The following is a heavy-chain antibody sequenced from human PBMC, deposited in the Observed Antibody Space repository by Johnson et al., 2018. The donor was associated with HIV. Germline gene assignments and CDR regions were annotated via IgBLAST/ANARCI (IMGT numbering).Heavy chain of an antibody. Sequence: VQLVESGGGVVQPGRSLRLSCEASGFTFSSYPMHWVRQAPGKGLDWVAIISYDGSNKYYADSVKGRFTISRDNSKNTLHLQLNSLRAEETAVYYCARDGLEVDAFDIWGQGKMVTVSS. CDR3: ARDGLEVDAFDI. J-gene: IGHJ3*02. CDR1: GFTFSSYP. CDR2: ISYDGSNK. V-gene: IGHV3-30-3*01. D-gene: IGHD3-3*01.